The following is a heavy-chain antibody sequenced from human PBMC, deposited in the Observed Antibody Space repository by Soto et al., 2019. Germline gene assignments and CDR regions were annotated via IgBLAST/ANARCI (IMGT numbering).Heavy chain of an antibody. CDR3: ARQLELLLGVGTPPDY. Sequence: PGESLKISCKGSGYSFTSYWIGWVRQMPGKGLEWMGIIYPGDSDTRYSPSFQGQVTISADKSISTAYLQWSSLKASDTAMYYCARQLELLLGVGTPPDYWGQGTLVTSPQ. CDR2: IYPGDSDT. CDR1: GYSFTSYW. J-gene: IGHJ4*02. V-gene: IGHV5-51*01. D-gene: IGHD1-7*01.